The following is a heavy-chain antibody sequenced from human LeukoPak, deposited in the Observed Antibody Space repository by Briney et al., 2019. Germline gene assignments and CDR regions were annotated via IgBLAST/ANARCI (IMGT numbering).Heavy chain of an antibody. CDR2: INQDGSEI. D-gene: IGHD2-2*01. CDR3: XXXXXXXIXVRTXXWYFDL. V-gene: IGHV3-7*01. CDR1: AFTFSNYW. J-gene: IGHJ2*01. Sequence: GGSLRLSCAASAFTFSNYWMSWVRQAPGKGLEWVANINQDGSEIYYVDSVKGRFTISRDNAKNSLYLQINSVRADDTAAYYXXXXXXXXIXVRTXXWYFDLWGRGTLVTVSS.